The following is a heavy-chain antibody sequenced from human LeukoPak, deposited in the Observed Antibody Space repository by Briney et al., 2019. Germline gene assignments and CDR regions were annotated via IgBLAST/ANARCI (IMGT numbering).Heavy chain of an antibody. J-gene: IGHJ4*02. D-gene: IGHD4-23*01. V-gene: IGHV3-48*02. CDR2: IGTTTSTI. Sequence: GGSLRLSCAASGFTFSSYAMSWVRQAPGKGLEWVSYIGTTTSTIYYADSLKGRFTISRDNAKNSLYLQMNSLRDEDTAVYYCARHDYGGNSGDYWGQGTLVTVSS. CDR1: GFTFSSYA. CDR3: ARHDYGGNSGDY.